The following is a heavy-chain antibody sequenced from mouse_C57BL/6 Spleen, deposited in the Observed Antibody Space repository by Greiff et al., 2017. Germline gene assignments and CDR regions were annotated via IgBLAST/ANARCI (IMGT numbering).Heavy chain of an antibody. V-gene: IGHV2-9-1*01. Sequence: QVQLKESGPGLVAPSQSLSITCTVSGFSLTSYAISWVRQPPGKGLEWLGGIWTAGGTNYNSALNSRLGISKDNSKSQVFLKMNSPQTDDTASYYCARTGLRGSSYDYFDDWGTGTTLTVSS. D-gene: IGHD1-1*01. CDR1: GFSLTSYA. CDR3: ARTGLRGSSYDYFDD. CDR2: IWTAGGT. J-gene: IGHJ1*03.